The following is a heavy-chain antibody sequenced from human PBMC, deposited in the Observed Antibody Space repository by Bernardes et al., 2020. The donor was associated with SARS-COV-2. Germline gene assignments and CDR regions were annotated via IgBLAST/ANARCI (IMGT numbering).Heavy chain of an antibody. CDR2: IFPTNGGT. D-gene: IGHD1-26*01. Sequence: AAVKVYCQTSGYTFTGYYIHWVRQAPGQGLEWMGWIFPTNGGTTYAQKFQGRVTMTRDTSLRTAYMELSGLTSDDTAVYYCARGGLLGATPSWDYWGQGPLVNVSS. J-gene: IGHJ4*02. CDR1: GYTFTGYY. CDR3: ARGGLLGATPSWDY. V-gene: IGHV1-2*02.